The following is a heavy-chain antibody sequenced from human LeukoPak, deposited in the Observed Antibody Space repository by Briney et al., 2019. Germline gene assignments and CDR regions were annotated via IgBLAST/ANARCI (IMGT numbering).Heavy chain of an antibody. V-gene: IGHV3-23*01. D-gene: IGHD2-21*02. CDR3: ARDAGTAWPFDY. CDR1: GFTFSSTG. J-gene: IGHJ4*02. Sequence: PGTSLRLSCAASGFTFSSTGMSCVRQAPGKGLYWVSTISGSGDNTHYAESVRGRFTISRDNSKNTMYLEMNSLRAEDTAIYYCARDAGTAWPFDYWGQGALITVSS. CDR2: ISGSGDNT.